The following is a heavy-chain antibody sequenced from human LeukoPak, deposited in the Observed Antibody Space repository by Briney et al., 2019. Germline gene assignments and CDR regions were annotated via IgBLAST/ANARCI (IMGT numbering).Heavy chain of an antibody. J-gene: IGHJ4*02. CDR3: ARDPEGYTYGNLYFDY. D-gene: IGHD5-18*01. V-gene: IGHV3-48*03. Sequence: GGSLRLSCAASGFTFSSYDMTWVRQAPGKGLEWVSYISGGGSAIYYADSVKGRFTISRDNAKNSLYLQMNSLRADDTAVYYCARDPEGYTYGNLYFDYWGQGTLVTASS. CDR2: ISGGGSAI. CDR1: GFTFSSYD.